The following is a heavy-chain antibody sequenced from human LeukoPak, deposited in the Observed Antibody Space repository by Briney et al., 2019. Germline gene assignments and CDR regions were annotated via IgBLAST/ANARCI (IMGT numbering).Heavy chain of an antibody. D-gene: IGHD3-16*01. Sequence: PSQTLSLTCTVSGDSVSSGGYYSSWSRQHPGKGLEWIGYVFYSRTTDYNPSRKGRATISMDASKNQMSLTLRSVTAADTAVYYCARGGGDFDYWGQGRLVTVSS. CDR3: ARGGGDFDY. J-gene: IGHJ4*02. CDR1: GDSVSSGGYY. V-gene: IGHV4-31*03. CDR2: VFYSRTT.